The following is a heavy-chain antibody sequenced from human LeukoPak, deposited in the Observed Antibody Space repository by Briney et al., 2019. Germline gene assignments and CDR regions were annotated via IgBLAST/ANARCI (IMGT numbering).Heavy chain of an antibody. CDR3: ARVADYDSSFSVGAFDI. J-gene: IGHJ3*02. CDR2: INPSGGST. Sequence: ASVKVSCKASGYTFTSYYMHWVRQAPGQGLEWMGIINPSGGSTNYAQKFQGRVTMTRDTSTNTVYMELSSLRSEDTAVYYCARVADYDSSFSVGAFDIWGQGTMVTVSS. CDR1: GYTFTSYY. D-gene: IGHD3-22*01. V-gene: IGHV1-46*01.